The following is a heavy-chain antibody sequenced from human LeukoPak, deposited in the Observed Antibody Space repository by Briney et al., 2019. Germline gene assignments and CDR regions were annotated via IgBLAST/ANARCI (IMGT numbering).Heavy chain of an antibody. V-gene: IGHV4-4*07. J-gene: IGHJ6*04. CDR2: IYTSGGT. D-gene: IGHD2-2*01. Sequence: PSETLSLTCTVSGGSISSYYWSWTRQPAGKGLEWIGRIYTSGGTNYNPSLKSRVTMSVDTSKNQFSLKLSSVTAADTAVYYCASARTTAFMDVWGKGTTVTVSS. CDR1: GGSISSYY. CDR3: ASARTTAFMDV.